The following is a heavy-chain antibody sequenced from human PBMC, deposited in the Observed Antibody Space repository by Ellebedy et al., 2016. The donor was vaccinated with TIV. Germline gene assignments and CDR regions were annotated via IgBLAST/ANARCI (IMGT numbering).Heavy chain of an antibody. D-gene: IGHD3-10*01. CDR2: ISSNGGST. CDR1: GFTFSSYA. V-gene: IGHV3-64D*06. CDR3: AKTGFGEFT. J-gene: IGHJ4*02. Sequence: GESLKISCSASGFTFSSYAMHWVRQAPGKGLEYVSAISSNGGSTYYADSVKGRFTISRDNSKNTLYLQMSSLRAEDTAVYYCAKTGFGEFTWGQGTLVSVSS.